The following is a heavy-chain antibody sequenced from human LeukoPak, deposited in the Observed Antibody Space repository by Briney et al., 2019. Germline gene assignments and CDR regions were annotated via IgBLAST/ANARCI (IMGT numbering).Heavy chain of an antibody. CDR3: ARVRNYYGSGNNWFDP. CDR2: ISAYNGNT. Sequence: ASVKASCKASGYTFTSYGISWVRQAPGQGLEWMGWISAYNGNTNYAQKLQGRVTMTTDTSTSTAYMELRSLRSDDTAVYYCARVRNYYGSGNNWFDPWGQGTLVTVSS. V-gene: IGHV1-18*01. J-gene: IGHJ5*02. CDR1: GYTFTSYG. D-gene: IGHD3-10*01.